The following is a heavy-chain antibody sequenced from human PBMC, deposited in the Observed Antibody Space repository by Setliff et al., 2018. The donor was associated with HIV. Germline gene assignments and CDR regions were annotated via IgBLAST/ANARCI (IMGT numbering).Heavy chain of an antibody. CDR1: GFTFSSYS. J-gene: IGHJ4*02. V-gene: IGHV3-48*04. CDR2: ISSSGSTI. D-gene: IGHD5-18*01. CDR3: ARAAHTAMVQSPFDY. Sequence: AGGSLRLSCAASGFTFSSYSMNWVRQAPGKGLEWVSYISSSGSTIYYADSVKGRFTISRDNAKNSLYLQMNSLRAEDTAVYYCARAAHTAMVQSPFDYWGQGTLVTVSS.